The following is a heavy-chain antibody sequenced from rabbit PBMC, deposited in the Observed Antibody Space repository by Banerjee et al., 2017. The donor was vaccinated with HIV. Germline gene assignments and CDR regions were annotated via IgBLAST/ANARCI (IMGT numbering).Heavy chain of an antibody. CDR3: ARDLAGVIGWNFNL. J-gene: IGHJ4*01. D-gene: IGHD4-1*01. CDR1: GFDFSNYW. CDR2: IYGDKGRS. V-gene: IGHV1S40*01. Sequence: QSLEESGGDLVKPGASLTLACTASGFDFSNYWMCWVRQAPGKGLEWIGIIYGDKGRSDYATWAKGRFTISKASWTTVTLQMTSLTAADTATYFCARDLAGVIGWNFNLWGQGTLVTVS.